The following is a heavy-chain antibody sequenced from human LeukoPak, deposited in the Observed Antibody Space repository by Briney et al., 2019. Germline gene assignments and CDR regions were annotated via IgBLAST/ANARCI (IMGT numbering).Heavy chain of an antibody. J-gene: IGHJ3*02. V-gene: IGHV3-7*01. CDR3: ARAGTPWAFDI. Sequence: GGSLRLSCAASGFTFSSYWMSWVRQAPGKGLEWVANIKQDGSEKYYVDSVKGRFTISRDNAKNSLYLQMNSLRAGDTAVYYCARAGTPWAFDIWGQGTMVTVSS. CDR2: IKQDGSEK. CDR1: GFTFSSYW. D-gene: IGHD1-1*01.